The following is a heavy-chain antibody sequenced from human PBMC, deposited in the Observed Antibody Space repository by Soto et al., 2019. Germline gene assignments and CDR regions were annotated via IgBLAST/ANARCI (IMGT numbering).Heavy chain of an antibody. D-gene: IGHD3-9*01. Sequence: QVQLVESGGGVVQPGRSLRLSCAASGFTFSSYGMHWVRQAPGKGLEWVAVIWYDGSNKYYADSVKGRFTISRDNSKNTLYLQMNSLRAEDTAVYYCARDVLNGGGGGMDVWGQGTTVTVSS. CDR1: GFTFSSYG. CDR3: ARDVLNGGGGGMDV. J-gene: IGHJ6*02. CDR2: IWYDGSNK. V-gene: IGHV3-33*01.